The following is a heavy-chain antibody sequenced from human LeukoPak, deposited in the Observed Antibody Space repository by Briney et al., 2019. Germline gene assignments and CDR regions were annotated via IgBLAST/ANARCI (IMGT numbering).Heavy chain of an antibody. CDR3: ARVGQEAPPSYETVPAFYYMDV. CDR1: GFTFSSYS. V-gene: IGHV3-21*01. J-gene: IGHJ6*03. CDR2: ISSSSSYI. Sequence: GGSLRLSCAASGFTFSSYSMNWVRQAPGKGLEWVSSISSSSSYIYYADSVKGRFTISRDNAKNSLYLQMNSLRAEDTAVYYCARVGQEAPPSYETVPAFYYMDVWGKGTTVTVSS. D-gene: IGHD2-2*01.